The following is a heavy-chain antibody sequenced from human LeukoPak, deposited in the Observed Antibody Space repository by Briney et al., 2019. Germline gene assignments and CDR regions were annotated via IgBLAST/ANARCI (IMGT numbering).Heavy chain of an antibody. J-gene: IGHJ6*04. CDR1: GFTFSSYE. V-gene: IGHV3-48*03. D-gene: IGHD3-10*02. CDR2: ISSSGSTI. Sequence: GGSLRLSCAASGFTFSSYEMNWVRQAPGKGLEWVSYISSSGSTIYYADSVKGRFSISRDNAKNSLYLQMNSLRAEDTAVYYCAELGITMIGGVWGKGTTVTISP. CDR3: AELGITMIGGV.